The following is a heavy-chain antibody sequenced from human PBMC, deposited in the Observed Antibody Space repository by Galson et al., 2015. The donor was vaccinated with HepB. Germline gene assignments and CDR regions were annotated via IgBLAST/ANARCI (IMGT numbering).Heavy chain of an antibody. CDR3: ARESRWQFDY. CDR2: MSGGATNS. CDR1: GFTFSSYA. Sequence: SLRLSCAASGFTFSSYAMSWVRQAPGKGPEWVSAMSGGATNSYYADSVKGRFTISRDNAKNLLYLQMNSLRVEDTAIYYCARESRWQFDYWGQGILVTVSS. J-gene: IGHJ4*02. D-gene: IGHD5-24*01. V-gene: IGHV3-23*01.